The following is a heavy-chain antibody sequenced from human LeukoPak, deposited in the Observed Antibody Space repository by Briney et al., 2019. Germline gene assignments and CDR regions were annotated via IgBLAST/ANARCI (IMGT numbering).Heavy chain of an antibody. Sequence: SETLSLICAVSGYSISSGYYWDWIRQPPGKGLEWIGNIYHSGSTYKNPSLKSRVTISLDTTKNQFSLNLSSVTAADTAMYYCARLSGAPIRHPIYHFDYWGQGTLVTVSS. V-gene: IGHV4-38-2*01. D-gene: IGHD2-2*02. CDR3: ARLSGAPIRHPIYHFDY. CDR2: IYHSGST. J-gene: IGHJ4*02. CDR1: GYSISSGYY.